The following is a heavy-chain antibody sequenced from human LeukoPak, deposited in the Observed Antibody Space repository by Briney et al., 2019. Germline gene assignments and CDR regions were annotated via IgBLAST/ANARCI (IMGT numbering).Heavy chain of an antibody. CDR3: ARGYDFWSDPLPFDY. Sequence: ETLSLTCTVTGGSISSYYWSWVRQAPGKGLEWVSGINWNGGSTGYADSVKGRFTISRDNAKNSLYLQMNSLRAEDTALYYCARGYDFWSDPLPFDYWGQGTLVTVSS. V-gene: IGHV3-20*04. CDR1: GGSISSYY. D-gene: IGHD3-3*01. J-gene: IGHJ4*02. CDR2: INWNGGST.